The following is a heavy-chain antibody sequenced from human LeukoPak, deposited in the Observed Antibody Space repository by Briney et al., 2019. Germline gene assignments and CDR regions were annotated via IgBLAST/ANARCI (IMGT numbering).Heavy chain of an antibody. D-gene: IGHD3-16*01. V-gene: IGHV3-7*01. CDR2: IKQDGSEK. CDR3: ARDRWGLAHGLDY. Sequence: PGGSLRLSCAASGFTFSSYWMSWVRQAPGKGLEWVANIKQDGSEKYYVDSVKGRFTISRDNAKNSLYLQMNSLRAEDTAVYYCARDRWGLAHGLDYWGQGTLVTVSS. J-gene: IGHJ4*02. CDR1: GFTFSSYW.